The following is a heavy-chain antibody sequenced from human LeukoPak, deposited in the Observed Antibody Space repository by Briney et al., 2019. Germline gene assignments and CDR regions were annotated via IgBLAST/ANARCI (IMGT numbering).Heavy chain of an antibody. CDR2: ISYDGSTK. CDR1: GFSFNTYP. CDR3: AKDVGKWESLHFFDY. V-gene: IGHV3-30-3*01. Sequence: GGSLRLSCAASGFSFNTYPMHWFRQAPGKGLDWVAVISYDGSTKYYADSVKGRFTISRDDSRNTLYLQMNSLRGDDTAVYYCAKDVGKWESLHFFDYWGQGTLVTVSS. J-gene: IGHJ4*02. D-gene: IGHD1-26*01.